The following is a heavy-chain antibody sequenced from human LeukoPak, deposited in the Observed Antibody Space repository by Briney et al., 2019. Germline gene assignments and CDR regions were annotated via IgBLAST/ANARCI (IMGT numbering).Heavy chain of an antibody. J-gene: IGHJ3*02. CDR3: ARDLGQIVVAPGAFDI. CDR1: GYTFTSYY. CDR2: INPSGGST. V-gene: IGHV1-46*01. Sequence: GASVKVSCKASGYTFTSYYMHWVRQAPGQGLEWMGIINPSGGSTSYAQKFQGRVTMTRDMSTSTVYMELSSLRSEDTAVYYCARDLGQIVVAPGAFDIWGQGTMVTVSS. D-gene: IGHD3-22*01.